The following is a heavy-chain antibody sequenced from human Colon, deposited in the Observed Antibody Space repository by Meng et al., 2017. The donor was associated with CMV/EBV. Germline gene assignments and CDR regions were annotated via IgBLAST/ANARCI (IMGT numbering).Heavy chain of an antibody. CDR1: GYTFSHYG. J-gene: IGHJ6*02. Sequence: ASVKVSCKTSGYTFSHYGIAWVRQAPGQGLEWVGWITTYNGNTNYEQKFQGRVTMTTDTSTSTVYMELRNLRSDDSAVYYCARVYNYNNLFFYAMDVWGQGTTVT. V-gene: IGHV1-18*01. CDR2: ITTYNGNT. CDR3: ARVYNYNNLFFYAMDV. D-gene: IGHD1-20*01.